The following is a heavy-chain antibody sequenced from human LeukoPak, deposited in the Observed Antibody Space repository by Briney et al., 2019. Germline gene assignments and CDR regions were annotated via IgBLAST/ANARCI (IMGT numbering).Heavy chain of an antibody. CDR2: IYTSGST. CDR1: GGSISSYY. CDR3: AREWFGEYLGYYYMDV. J-gene: IGHJ6*03. V-gene: IGHV4-4*07. D-gene: IGHD3-10*01. Sequence: SETLSLTCTVSGGSISSYYWSWIRQPAGKGLEWIGRIYTSGSTNYNPSLKSRVTMSVDTSKNQFSLKLSSVTAADTAVYYCAREWFGEYLGYYYMDVWGKGTTVTISS.